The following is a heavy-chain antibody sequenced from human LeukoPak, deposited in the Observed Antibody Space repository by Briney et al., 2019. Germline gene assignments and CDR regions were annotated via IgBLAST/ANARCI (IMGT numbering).Heavy chain of an antibody. Sequence: GGSLLLSCAASRFTFSDYYMIWIRPAPGKGLEWVAFIRFDGTSEFYADSVKARFTISRDNSQNTVSLQLNNLRIEDTALYYCAKTSLSDPSGHYYYMDVWGKGTTVTVSS. V-gene: IGHV3-30*02. CDR2: IRFDGTSE. J-gene: IGHJ6*03. D-gene: IGHD3-3*01. CDR3: AKTSLSDPSGHYYYMDV. CDR1: RFTFSDYY.